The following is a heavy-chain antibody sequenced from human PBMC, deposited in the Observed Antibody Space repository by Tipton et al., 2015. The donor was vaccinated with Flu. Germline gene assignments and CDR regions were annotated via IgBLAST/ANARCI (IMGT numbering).Heavy chain of an antibody. CDR3: ASLRGSGSYSRYAFDI. D-gene: IGHD1-26*01. J-gene: IGHJ3*02. Sequence: VQLVQSGGGLVQPGRSLRLSCAASGFTFSTYWMSWVRQAPGKGLEWVANINQDGSEKYSVDSVKGRFTISRDNARNSLYLQMNSLRAEDTAVYYCASLRGSGSYSRYAFDIWGQGTMVTVSS. CDR1: GFTFSTYW. CDR2: INQDGSEK. V-gene: IGHV3-7*01.